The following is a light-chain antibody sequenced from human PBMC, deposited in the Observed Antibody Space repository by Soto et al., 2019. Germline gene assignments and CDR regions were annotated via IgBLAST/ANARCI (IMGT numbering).Light chain of an antibody. CDR3: ISYTGISTSYV. Sequence: QSVLTQPASVSGSPGQSITISCSGTGSDVGSYSHVAWYQQFPGKTPKLIIYEVTYRPSGVSHRFSASKSGNTASLTISGLQAGDESDYYCISYTGISTSYVFCTGTNVTVL. CDR2: EVT. V-gene: IGLV2-14*01. J-gene: IGLJ1*01. CDR1: GSDVGSYSH.